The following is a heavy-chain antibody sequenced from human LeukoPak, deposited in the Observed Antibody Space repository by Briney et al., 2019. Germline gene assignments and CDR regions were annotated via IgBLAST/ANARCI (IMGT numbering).Heavy chain of an antibody. Sequence: GGSLRLSCAASGFTFSSYGMHWVRQAPGKGLEWVAVIWYDGSNKYYADSVKGRFTISRDNSKNTLYLQMNSLRAEDTAVYYCGAGTPFFVGYWGQGTLVTVSS. D-gene: IGHD6-19*01. CDR1: GFTFSSYG. CDR3: GAGTPFFVGY. J-gene: IGHJ4*02. V-gene: IGHV3-33*01. CDR2: IWYDGSNK.